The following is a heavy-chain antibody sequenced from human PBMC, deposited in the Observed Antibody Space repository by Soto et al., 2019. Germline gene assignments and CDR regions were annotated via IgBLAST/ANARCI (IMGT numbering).Heavy chain of an antibody. D-gene: IGHD2-15*01. CDR2: ISSHGDT. V-gene: IGHV3-53*05. J-gene: IGHJ5*02. CDR1: GFTVSNNY. CDR3: ARKSDIGGNAGS. Sequence: EVRLVETGGDLIQPGGSLRLSCAVSGFTVSNNYMYWVRQPPGKGLEWVSLISSHGDTRYADSVRGRFTVSRDNSKNTLYLPVNSLRSEDTAVFYSARKSDIGGNAGSWGLGSLVSVSS.